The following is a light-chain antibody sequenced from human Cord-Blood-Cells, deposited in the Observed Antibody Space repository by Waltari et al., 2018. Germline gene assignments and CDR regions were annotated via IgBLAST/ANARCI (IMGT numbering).Light chain of an antibody. V-gene: IGLV3-27*01. J-gene: IGLJ3*02. CDR3: YSAADNKRV. Sequence: SYELTQPSSVSVSPGQTARITCSGDVLATKYARWFQQKPGQAPVPVIYKDSERPSGIPERFAGYSSGTTVTLTISGAQVKDEADYYCYSAADNKRVFGGGTKLTVL. CDR1: VLATKY. CDR2: KDS.